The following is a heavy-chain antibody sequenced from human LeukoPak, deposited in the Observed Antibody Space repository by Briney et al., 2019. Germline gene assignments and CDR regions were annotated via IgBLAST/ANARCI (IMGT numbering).Heavy chain of an antibody. V-gene: IGHV1-2*02. Sequence: ASVKVSCKASGYTFTGYYMHWVRQAPGQGLEWMGWISPNSGGTNYAQKFQGRVTMTRDTSISTAYMELSRLRSDDTAVYYCARDVGATAKFDYWGQGTLVTVSS. CDR1: GYTFTGYY. J-gene: IGHJ4*02. CDR3: ARDVGATAKFDY. D-gene: IGHD1-26*01. CDR2: ISPNSGGT.